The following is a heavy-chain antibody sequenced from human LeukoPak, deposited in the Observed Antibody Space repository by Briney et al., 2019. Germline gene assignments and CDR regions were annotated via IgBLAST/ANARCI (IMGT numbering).Heavy chain of an antibody. V-gene: IGHV3-21*01. J-gene: IGHJ4*02. CDR2: LSSNSAYI. Sequence: PGGSLRLSCAASGFTFSSSSMNWVRQAPGKGLEWVSSLSSNSAYIYYADSVKGRFAISRDNAKNSLYLQMNSLRAEDTAVYYCARTLGPKYSSSRYGYWGQGTLVTVSS. CDR3: ARTLGPKYSSSRYGY. D-gene: IGHD6-13*01. CDR1: GFTFSSSS.